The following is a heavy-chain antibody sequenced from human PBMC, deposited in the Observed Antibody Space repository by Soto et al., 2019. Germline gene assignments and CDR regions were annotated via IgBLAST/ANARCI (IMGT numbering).Heavy chain of an antibody. D-gene: IGHD5-18*01. V-gene: IGHV1-46*01. CDR1: GYTFTSYY. CDR3: AREGRGYSYGVYYGMDV. CDR2: INPSGGST. J-gene: IGHJ6*02. Sequence: QVQLVQSGAEVKKPGASVKVSCKASGYTFTSYYMHWVRQAPGQGLEWMGIINPSGGSTSYAQKFQGRVTMTRDTSTSTVYMELSSLRSEDTTVYYCAREGRGYSYGVYYGMDVWGQGTTVTVSS.